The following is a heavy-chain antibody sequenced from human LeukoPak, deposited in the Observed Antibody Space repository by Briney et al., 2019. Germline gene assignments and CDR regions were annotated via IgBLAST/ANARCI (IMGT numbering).Heavy chain of an antibody. CDR3: ARDPAVYCSSTSCADSWFDP. V-gene: IGHV3-33*01. D-gene: IGHD2-2*01. Sequence: GGSLRLSCAASGFTFSSYGMHWVRQAPGKGLEWVAVIWYDGSNKYYADSVKGRFTISRDNSKNTLYLQMNSLRAEDTAVYYCARDPAVYCSSTSCADSWFDPWGQGTLVTVSS. J-gene: IGHJ5*02. CDR1: GFTFSSYG. CDR2: IWYDGSNK.